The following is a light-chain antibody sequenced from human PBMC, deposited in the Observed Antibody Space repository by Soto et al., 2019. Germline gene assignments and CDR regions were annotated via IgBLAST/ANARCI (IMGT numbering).Light chain of an antibody. CDR1: SGSVSTSYY. Sequence: QTVVTQAPSFSVSPGGTVTLTCGLSSGSVSTSYYPSWYQQTPGQAPRTLMYNTNTRSSGVPDRFSGSILGNKAALTITGAQADDEADYYCVLYMGNGIRVFGGGTKLTVL. V-gene: IGLV8-61*01. J-gene: IGLJ3*02. CDR2: NTN. CDR3: VLYMGNGIRV.